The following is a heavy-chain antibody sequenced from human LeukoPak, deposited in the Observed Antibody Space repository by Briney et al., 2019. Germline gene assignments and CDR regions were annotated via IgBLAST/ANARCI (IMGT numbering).Heavy chain of an antibody. CDR3: ARAAAGTMRYFDY. Sequence: GGSLRLSCAASGFTFSSYGMHWVRQAPGKGLEWVSYISSSSSTIYYADSVKGRFTISRDNAKNSLYLQMNSLRAEDTAVYYCARAAAGTMRYFDYWGQGTLVTVSS. J-gene: IGHJ4*02. CDR2: ISSSSSTI. V-gene: IGHV3-48*01. D-gene: IGHD6-13*01. CDR1: GFTFSSYG.